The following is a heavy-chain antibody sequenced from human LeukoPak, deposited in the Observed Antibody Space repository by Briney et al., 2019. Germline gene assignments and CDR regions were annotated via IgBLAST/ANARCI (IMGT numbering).Heavy chain of an antibody. J-gene: IGHJ6*03. CDR1: GGSISSGSYY. CDR3: ARTPYYYYYYMDV. Sequence: SETLSLTCTVSGGSISSGSYYWSWIRQPAGKGPEWIGRIYTSGSTNYNPSLKSRVTISVDTSKNQFSLKLSSVTAADTAVYYCARTPYYYYYYMDVWGKGTTVTVSS. CDR2: IYTSGST. V-gene: IGHV4-61*02.